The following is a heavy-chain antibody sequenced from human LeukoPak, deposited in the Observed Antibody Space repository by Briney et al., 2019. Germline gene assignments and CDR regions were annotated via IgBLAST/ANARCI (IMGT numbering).Heavy chain of an antibody. Sequence: GESLKISCKGSGYSFTSYWIGWVRQMPGKGLEWMGIIYPGDSDTRYSPSFQGQVTISADKSISTAYLQWSSLKASDTAMYYCARLLHYYGSLKNSYFDYWGQGTLVTVSS. J-gene: IGHJ4*02. D-gene: IGHD3-10*01. CDR3: ARLLHYYGSLKNSYFDY. CDR2: IYPGDSDT. V-gene: IGHV5-51*01. CDR1: GYSFTSYW.